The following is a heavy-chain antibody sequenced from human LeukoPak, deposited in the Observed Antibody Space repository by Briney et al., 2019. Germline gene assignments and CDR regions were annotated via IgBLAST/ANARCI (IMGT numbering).Heavy chain of an antibody. CDR2: ISYDGNNK. CDR3: ARDQAWLQYLSAFDL. CDR1: GLIFSSYA. J-gene: IGHJ3*01. D-gene: IGHD5-24*01. Sequence: PGGSLRLSCAASGLIFSSYAMHWVRQAPGKGLEWVAVISYDGNNKYYTDSVKGRFTISRDNSKNMLYLQMNSLRAEDTAVYYCARDQAWLQYLSAFDLWGQGTMVTVSS. V-gene: IGHV3-30*04.